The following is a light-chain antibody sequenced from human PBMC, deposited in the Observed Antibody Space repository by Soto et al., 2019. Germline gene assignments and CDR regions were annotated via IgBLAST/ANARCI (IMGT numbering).Light chain of an antibody. Sequence: ENVLTQSPGTLSLSPGARTTLSCRATRSGSSNFLGWYQQKPGQAPRLLICGASSRPTGIPDRFSGSRSGSDFPLIIVRLEPEELAVYYFQQYETSPRTFGQGTKVEI. CDR3: QQYETSPRT. CDR1: RSGSSNF. V-gene: IGKV3-20*01. CDR2: GAS. J-gene: IGKJ1*01.